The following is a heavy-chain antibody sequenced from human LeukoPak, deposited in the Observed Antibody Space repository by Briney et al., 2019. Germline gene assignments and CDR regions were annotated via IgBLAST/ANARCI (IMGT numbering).Heavy chain of an antibody. CDR1: GGTFSSYP. V-gene: IGHV1-69*06. CDR2: IIPMFDTA. D-gene: IGHD3-10*01. J-gene: IGHJ3*02. Sequence: ASVKVSCKASGGTFSSYPINWVRQAPGQGLEWMGGIIPMFDTADFAQKFQGRVTITADTSTSTAYMQLSSLRSEDTAVYYCARARSGPYGSGSLDAFDIWGQGTMVTGSS. CDR3: ARARSGPYGSGSLDAFDI.